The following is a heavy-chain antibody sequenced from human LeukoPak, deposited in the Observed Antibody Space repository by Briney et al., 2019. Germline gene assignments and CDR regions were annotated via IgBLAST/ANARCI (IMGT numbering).Heavy chain of an antibody. J-gene: IGHJ3*02. CDR3: ARDIVYYYDSSGYSSWAFDI. Sequence: GASVKVSCKASGYTFTSYDISWVRQAPGQGLEWMGWINPNSGGTNYAQKFQGRVTMTRDTSISTAYMELSRLRSDDTAVYYCARDIVYYYDSSGYSSWAFDIWGQGTMVTVSS. CDR2: INPNSGGT. V-gene: IGHV1-2*02. CDR1: GYTFTSYD. D-gene: IGHD3-22*01.